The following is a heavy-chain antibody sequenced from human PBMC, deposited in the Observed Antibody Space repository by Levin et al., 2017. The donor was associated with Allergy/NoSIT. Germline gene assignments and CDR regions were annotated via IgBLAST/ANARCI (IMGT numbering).Heavy chain of an antibody. CDR3: ARGTYYYDSSGYYRDWYFDL. CDR2: INHSGST. V-gene: IGHV4-34*01. Sequence: SESLSLTCAVYGGSFSGYYWSWIRQPPGKGLEWIGEINHSGSTNYNPSLKSRVTISVDTSKNQFSLKLSSVTAADTAVYYCARGTYYYDSSGYYRDWYFDLWGRGTLVTVSS. CDR1: GGSFSGYY. J-gene: IGHJ2*01. D-gene: IGHD3-22*01.